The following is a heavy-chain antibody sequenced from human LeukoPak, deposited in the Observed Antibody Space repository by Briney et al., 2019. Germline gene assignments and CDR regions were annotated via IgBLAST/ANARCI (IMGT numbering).Heavy chain of an antibody. D-gene: IGHD5-24*01. J-gene: IGHJ4*02. V-gene: IGHV4-39*01. CDR2: IYYSGST. CDR3: ARLQEMARGDC. CDR1: GGSISSSSYY. Sequence: SETLSLTCTVSGGSISSSSYYWGWIRQPPGKGLEWIGSIYYSGSTYYNPSLKSRVTISVDTSKNQFSLKLSSVTAADTAVYYCARLQEMARGDCWGQGTLVTVSS.